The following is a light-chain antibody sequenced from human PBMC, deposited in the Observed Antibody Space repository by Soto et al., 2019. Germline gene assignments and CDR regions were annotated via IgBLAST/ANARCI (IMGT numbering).Light chain of an antibody. J-gene: IGKJ1*01. CDR1: QSVSSSY. V-gene: IGKV3-15*01. CDR2: DAF. CDR3: QQYHNWPPTWT. Sequence: DIVLTQSPSTLSLSPGDRATLSCRASQSVSSSYLAWYQQKPGQAPRLLIYDAFTRATGIPARFSGSGSGTEFTLTISSLQSEDFAVYYCQQYHNWPPTWTFGQGTKVDIK.